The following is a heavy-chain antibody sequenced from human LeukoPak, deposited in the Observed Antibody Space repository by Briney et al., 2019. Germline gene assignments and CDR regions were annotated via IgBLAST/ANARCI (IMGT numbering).Heavy chain of an antibody. Sequence: GGSLRLSCAASGFSLSNYWMHWVRQASGKGLVWASRININGSITSYADSVKGRFTISRDTAKNTLYLQMNSLRAEDTAVYYCARVAGGTTFDYWGQGALVTVSS. CDR2: ININGSIT. D-gene: IGHD1-1*01. CDR3: ARVAGGTTFDY. V-gene: IGHV3-74*01. J-gene: IGHJ4*02. CDR1: GFSLSNYW.